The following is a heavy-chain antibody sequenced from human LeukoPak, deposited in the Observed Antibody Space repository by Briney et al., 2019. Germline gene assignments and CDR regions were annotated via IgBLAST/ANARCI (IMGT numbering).Heavy chain of an antibody. CDR2: ISGYSGIT. D-gene: IGHD3-22*01. V-gene: IGHV1-18*04. J-gene: IGHJ6*03. CDR1: GYTFNTYG. CDR3: VRWVAYYEMSGEARVFHYYMDV. Sequence: ASVKVSCKTSGYTFNTYGISWVRQAPGQGFEWMGRISGYSGITKYAEKFKDRVAMTIDTSTSTVYMQLTSLRPDDTAVYYCVRWVAYYEMSGEARVFHYYMDVWGRGTTVIVSS.